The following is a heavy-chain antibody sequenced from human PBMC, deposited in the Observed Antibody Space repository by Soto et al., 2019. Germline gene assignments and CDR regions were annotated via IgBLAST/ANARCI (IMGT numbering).Heavy chain of an antibody. Sequence: QVQLQESGPGLVKPSGTLSLTCAVSGDSISSDKWWSWVRQPPGKGLEWIGEIHHSGRKNNNPSRKSRVTILVEKSKSQVALELRSMTAANTGVYYCARGGDWQVDYWGQGTLVTVSS. D-gene: IGHD2-21*02. V-gene: IGHV4-4*02. CDR1: GDSISSDKW. CDR2: IHHSGRK. J-gene: IGHJ4*02. CDR3: ARGGDWQVDY.